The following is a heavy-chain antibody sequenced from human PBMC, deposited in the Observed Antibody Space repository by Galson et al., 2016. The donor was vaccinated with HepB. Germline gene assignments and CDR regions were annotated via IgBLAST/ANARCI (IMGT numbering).Heavy chain of an antibody. CDR3: AKDRRLLWFGEFNYYMDV. V-gene: IGHV3-74*01. CDR2: INTDGSST. J-gene: IGHJ6*03. Sequence: SLRLSCAASGFTFSTYAMHWVRQAPGKGLVWVSRINTDGSSTTYADSVKGRFSISRDNAKNTLYLQMTSLRAEDTAVYYCAKDRRLLWFGEFNYYMDVWGKGTTVTVSS. D-gene: IGHD3-10*01. CDR1: GFTFSTYA.